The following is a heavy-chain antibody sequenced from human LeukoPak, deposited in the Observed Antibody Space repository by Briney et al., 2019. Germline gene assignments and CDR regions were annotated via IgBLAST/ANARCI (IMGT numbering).Heavy chain of an antibody. J-gene: IGHJ4*02. CDR3: ARGGGAYCGSDCYRNFDC. V-gene: IGHV3-66*01. Sequence: PGGSLRLSCAASGFTVSGNYMSWVRQAPGEGLEWVSVIYRDGSRYYADSVKGRFTISRDTSKNTLYLEMYSLRADDTAVYYCARGGGAYCGSDCYRNFDCWGQGTLVTVSS. CDR1: GFTVSGNY. CDR2: IYRDGSR. D-gene: IGHD2-21*02.